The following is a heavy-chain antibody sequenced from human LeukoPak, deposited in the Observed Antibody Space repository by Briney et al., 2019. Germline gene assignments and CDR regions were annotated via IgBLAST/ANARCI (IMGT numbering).Heavy chain of an antibody. CDR3: ARARVTTANNWFDP. CDR2: IYYTGST. J-gene: IGHJ5*02. D-gene: IGHD4-17*01. CDR1: GGSISSGGYF. Sequence: SQTLSLTCTVSGGSISSGGYFWTWTRQHPGKGLEWIGHIYYTGSTYYNPSLKSRVTISVDTSKNQFSLKLNSVTAADTAVYYCARARVTTANNWFDPWGQGTLVTVSS. V-gene: IGHV4-31*03.